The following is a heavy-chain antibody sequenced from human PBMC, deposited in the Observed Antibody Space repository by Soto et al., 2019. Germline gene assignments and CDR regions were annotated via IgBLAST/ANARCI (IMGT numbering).Heavy chain of an antibody. V-gene: IGHV4-39*02. CDR1: GGSISSGSYY. CDR2: MYHGGTT. CDR3: ARAREWEPIDY. D-gene: IGHD1-26*01. J-gene: IGHJ4*02. Sequence: PSETLSLTCSVSGGSISSGSYYWGWIRQTPGRGLEWIASMYHGGTTYSNPSLKSRVTISVDTSKNQFSLRLTSVTAADAAVYYCARAREWEPIDYWGQGTLVTVSS.